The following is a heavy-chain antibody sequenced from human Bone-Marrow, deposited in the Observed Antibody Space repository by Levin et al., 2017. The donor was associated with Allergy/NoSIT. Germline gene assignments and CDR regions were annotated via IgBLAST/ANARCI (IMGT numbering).Heavy chain of an antibody. CDR2: IYYSGST. Sequence: PSETLSLTCTVSGGSISSYYWSWIRQPPGKGLEWIGYIYYSGSTNHNPSLKSRVTISVDTSKNQFSLKLSSVTAADTAVYYCARVLHGSSWAYAFDIWGQGTMVTVSS. D-gene: IGHD6-13*01. V-gene: IGHV4-59*01. J-gene: IGHJ3*02. CDR3: ARVLHGSSWAYAFDI. CDR1: GGSISSYY.